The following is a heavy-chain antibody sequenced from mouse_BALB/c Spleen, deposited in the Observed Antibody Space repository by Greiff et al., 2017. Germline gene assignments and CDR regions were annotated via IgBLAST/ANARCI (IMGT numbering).Heavy chain of an antibody. CDR3: ARHGNSLWYFDV. CDR2: ISNGGGST. J-gene: IGHJ1*01. D-gene: IGHD2-1*01. Sequence: EVQRVESGGGLVQPGGSLKLSCAASGFTFSSYTMSWVRQTPEKRLAWVAYISNGGGSTYYPDTVKGRFTISRDNAKNTLYLQMSSLKSEDTAMYYCARHGNSLWYFDVWGAGTTVTVSS. CDR1: GFTFSSYT. V-gene: IGHV5-12-2*01.